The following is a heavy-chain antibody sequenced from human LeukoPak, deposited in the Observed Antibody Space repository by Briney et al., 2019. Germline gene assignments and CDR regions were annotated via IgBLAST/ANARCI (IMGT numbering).Heavy chain of an antibody. V-gene: IGHV3-30*03. CDR1: GFTFNSYG. CDR2: ISYDGSNK. CDR3: ARDAATELGTVYMDV. D-gene: IGHD4-17*01. J-gene: IGHJ6*03. Sequence: PGRSLRLSCAASGFTFNSYGMHWVRQAPGKGLEWVAVISYDGSNKYYADSVKGRFTISRDNSKNSLYLQMNSLRVEDTAVYYCARDAATELGTVYMDVWGKGTTVTISS.